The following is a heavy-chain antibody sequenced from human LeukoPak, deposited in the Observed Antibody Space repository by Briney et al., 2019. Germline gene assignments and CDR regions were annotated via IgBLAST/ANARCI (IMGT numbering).Heavy chain of an antibody. CDR1: GGTFSSYA. Sequence: GASVKVSCKASGGTFSSYAISWVRQAPGQGLEWMGGIIPIFGTANYAQKFQGRVTITTDESTSTAYMELSSLRSEDTAVYYCARAEVVTFFGVVIKYNWFDPWGQGTLVTVSS. CDR3: ARAEVVTFFGVVIKYNWFDP. V-gene: IGHV1-69*05. D-gene: IGHD3-3*01. J-gene: IGHJ5*02. CDR2: IIPIFGTA.